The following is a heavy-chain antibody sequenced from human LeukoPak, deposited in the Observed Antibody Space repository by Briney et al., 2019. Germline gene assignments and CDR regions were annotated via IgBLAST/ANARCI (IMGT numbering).Heavy chain of an antibody. Sequence: SVKVSCKASGGTFSSYAISWVRQAPGQGLEWMGGIIPIFGTANYAQKLQGRVTITTDESTSIAYMELSSLRSEDTAVYYCARYISGSYHYFDYWGQGTLVTVSS. D-gene: IGHD1-26*01. V-gene: IGHV1-69*05. CDR2: IIPIFGTA. J-gene: IGHJ4*02. CDR1: GGTFSSYA. CDR3: ARYISGSYHYFDY.